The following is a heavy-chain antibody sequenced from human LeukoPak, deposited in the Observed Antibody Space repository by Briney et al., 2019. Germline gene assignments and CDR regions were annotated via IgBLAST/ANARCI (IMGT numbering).Heavy chain of an antibody. Sequence: ASVKVSCKASGYTFTGYYMHWVRQAPGQGLEWMGWINHNSCGTHYAQDFHGRVTMTREASISKAYMELSRLRSEDTAVYYCARAGDSGKLAWGEGTLVSVSS. CDR2: INHNSCGT. J-gene: IGHJ1*01. CDR3: ARAGDSGKLA. V-gene: IGHV1-2*02. D-gene: IGHD1-26*01. CDR1: GYTFTGYY.